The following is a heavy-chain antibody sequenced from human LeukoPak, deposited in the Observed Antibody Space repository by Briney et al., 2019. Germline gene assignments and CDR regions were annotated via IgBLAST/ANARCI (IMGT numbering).Heavy chain of an antibody. CDR1: GFTFSSYA. D-gene: IGHD2-2*01. J-gene: IGHJ6*04. CDR3: AKGVVPAASTYYYYYYGTDV. Sequence: GGSLRLSCAASGFTFSSYAMSWVRQAPGKGLKWVSAISGSGGSTYYADSVKGRFTISRDNSKNTLYLQMNSLRAEDTAVYYCAKGVVPAASTYYYYYYGTDVWGKGTTVTVSS. V-gene: IGHV3-23*01. CDR2: ISGSGGST.